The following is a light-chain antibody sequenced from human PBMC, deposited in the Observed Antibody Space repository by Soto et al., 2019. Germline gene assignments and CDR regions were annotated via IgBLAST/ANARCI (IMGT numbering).Light chain of an antibody. CDR2: GAS. CDR3: QQYNNWPLR. V-gene: IGKV3-15*01. CDR1: QSVSSN. J-gene: IGKJ1*01. Sequence: EIVMTQSPATLSVSPGERATLSCRASQSVSSNLAWYQQKPGQAPRLLISGASTRATGIPARFSCSGSGTEFTLTISSLHSEDFAVYYCQQYNNWPLRFGQGTKVEIK.